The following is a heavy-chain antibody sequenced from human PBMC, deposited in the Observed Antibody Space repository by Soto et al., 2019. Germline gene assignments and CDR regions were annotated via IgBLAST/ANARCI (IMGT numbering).Heavy chain of an antibody. V-gene: IGHV3-11*01. CDR2: SSSAGTTI. CDR1: GFVFTAYY. D-gene: IGHD3-10*01. CDR3: ARYRFGLFDH. Sequence: VHLVESGGGLVTPGESLRLACTASGFVFTAYYMSWVRHAPWKGPEWVSSSSSAGTTIDYADSVKGRFTISRDNAKNSMYLQMSSLRPDDTAVYYCARYRFGLFDHWGQGVLVTVSS. J-gene: IGHJ4*02.